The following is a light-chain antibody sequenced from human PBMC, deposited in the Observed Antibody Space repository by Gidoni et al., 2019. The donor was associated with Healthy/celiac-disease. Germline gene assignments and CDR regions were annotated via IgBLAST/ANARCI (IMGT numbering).Light chain of an antibody. CDR2: GAS. V-gene: IGKV3-20*01. J-gene: IGKJ2*01. CDR3: QQYGSSPPYT. CDR1: QSVSSSY. Sequence: MVLTQSPGTLSLSPGERATLSCRASQSVSSSYLAWYQQKPGQAPRLLIYGASSRATGIPDRFSGSGSGTDFTLTISRLEPEDFAVYYCQQYGSSPPYTFDQGTKLEIK.